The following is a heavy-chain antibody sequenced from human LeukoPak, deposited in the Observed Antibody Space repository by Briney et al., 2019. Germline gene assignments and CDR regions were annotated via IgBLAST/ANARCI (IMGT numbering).Heavy chain of an antibody. CDR2: ISSSSSYI. CDR3: VRDEYGAHFDY. CDR1: EFTFSSYS. J-gene: IGHJ4*02. Sequence: GGSLRLSCAASEFTFSSYSMNWVRQAPGKGLEWVSSISSSSSYIYYADSVKGRFTISRDNAKNSLYLQMNSLRADDTAVYYCVRDEYGAHFDYWGQGTLDTVSS. D-gene: IGHD2/OR15-2a*01. V-gene: IGHV3-21*01.